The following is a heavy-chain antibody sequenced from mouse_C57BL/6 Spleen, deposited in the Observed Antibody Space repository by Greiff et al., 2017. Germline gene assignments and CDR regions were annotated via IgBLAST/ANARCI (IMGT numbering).Heavy chain of an antibody. CDR2: ISSGSSTI. CDR3: ARLGLPRYAMDY. CDR1: GFTFSDYG. J-gene: IGHJ4*01. V-gene: IGHV5-17*01. D-gene: IGHD2-2*01. Sequence: EVKLVESGGGLVKPGGSLKLSCAASGFTFSDYGMSWVRQAPEKGLEWVAYISSGSSTIYYADTVKGRFTISRDNAKNTLFLQMTSLRSEDTAMYYCARLGLPRYAMDYWGQGTSVTVSS.